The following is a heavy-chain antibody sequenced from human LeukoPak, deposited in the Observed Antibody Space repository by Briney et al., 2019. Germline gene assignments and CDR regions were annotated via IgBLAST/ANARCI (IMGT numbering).Heavy chain of an antibody. Sequence: QAGGSLRLSCAASGFTFDDYAMHWVRQAPGKGLEWVSGISWNSGSIGYADSVKGRFTISRDNAKNSLYLQMNSLRAEDTALYYCAKDMGYSSSWPIDYWGQGTLVTVSS. CDR2: ISWNSGSI. D-gene: IGHD6-13*01. J-gene: IGHJ4*02. CDR3: AKDMGYSSSWPIDY. CDR1: GFTFDDYA. V-gene: IGHV3-9*01.